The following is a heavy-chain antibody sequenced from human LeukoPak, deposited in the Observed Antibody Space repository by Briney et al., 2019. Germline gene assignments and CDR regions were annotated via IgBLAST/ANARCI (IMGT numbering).Heavy chain of an antibody. V-gene: IGHV7-4-1*02. Sequence: GASVKVSCKTSGYAFTNYAINWVRQAPGQGLEWMGWINTNTGNPTYAQGFTGRFVFSLDTSVSTTYLQISSLETEDTAIYYCARSNNDGDYLGVGFDYWGQGALVTVSS. D-gene: IGHD4-17*01. CDR1: GYAFTNYA. CDR3: ARSNNDGDYLGVGFDY. CDR2: INTNTGNP. J-gene: IGHJ4*02.